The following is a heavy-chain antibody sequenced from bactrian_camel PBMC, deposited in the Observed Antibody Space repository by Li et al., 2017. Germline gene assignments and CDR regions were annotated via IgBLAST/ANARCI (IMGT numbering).Heavy chain of an antibody. CDR1: GSTAGIQS. Sequence: VQLVESGGGSVQPGGSLRLSCAISGSTAGIQSMAWFRQYPGKEREGVAAIDSVGSTRYATSVKGRFTIYKYDAKNTLYLQMNNLNQEDTARYYCAVDRGTGCKFRAGTAYWGQGTQVTVSS. CDR2: IDSVGST. J-gene: IGHJ4*01. V-gene: IGHV3S53*01. D-gene: IGHD6*01. CDR3: AVDRGTGCKFRAGTAY.